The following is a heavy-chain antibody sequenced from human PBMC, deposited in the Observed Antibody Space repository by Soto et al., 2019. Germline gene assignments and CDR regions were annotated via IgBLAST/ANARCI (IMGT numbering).Heavy chain of an antibody. CDR1: GFTFSSYA. CDR3: ARDYYRFNSGYGFSMDV. Sequence: QVQLVESGGGVVQPGRSLRLSCAASGFTFSSYAMHWVRQAPGKGLEWWAVISYDGSKKYYADSVKGRFTISRDDSKNTLYLQMNSLRAEDTAVYYCARDYYRFNSGYGFSMDVWGQGTTVTVSS. D-gene: IGHD5-12*01. CDR2: ISYDGSKK. J-gene: IGHJ6*02. V-gene: IGHV3-30-3*01.